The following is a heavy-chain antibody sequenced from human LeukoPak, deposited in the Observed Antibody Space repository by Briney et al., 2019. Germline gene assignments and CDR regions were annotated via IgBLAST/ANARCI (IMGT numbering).Heavy chain of an antibody. D-gene: IGHD3-22*01. V-gene: IGHV4-34*01. CDR3: ASMGRYYDSSGYFWRGKTSPYYFDY. CDR2: INHSGST. J-gene: IGHJ4*02. CDR1: GGSFSGYY. Sequence: PSETLSLTCAVYGGSFSGYYWSWIRQPPGKGLEWIGEINHSGSTNYNPSLKSRVTISVDTSKNQFSLKLSSVTAADTAVYYCASMGRYYDSSGYFWRGKTSPYYFDYWGQGTLVTVSS.